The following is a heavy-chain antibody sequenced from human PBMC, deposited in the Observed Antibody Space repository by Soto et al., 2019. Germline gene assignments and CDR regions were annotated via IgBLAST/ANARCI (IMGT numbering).Heavy chain of an antibody. D-gene: IGHD2-2*01. CDR3: ARDQDIVLVPAAIYYYYYGMDV. CDR2: INPSGGST. CDR1: GYTFTRYA. J-gene: IGHJ6*02. V-gene: IGHV1-46*01. Sequence: GASVKVSCKASGYTFTRYAMHWVRQAPGQGLEWMGIINPSGGSTSYAQKFQGRVTMTRDTSTSTVYMELSSLRSEDTAVYYCARDQDIVLVPAAIYYYYYGMDVWGQGTTVTVSS.